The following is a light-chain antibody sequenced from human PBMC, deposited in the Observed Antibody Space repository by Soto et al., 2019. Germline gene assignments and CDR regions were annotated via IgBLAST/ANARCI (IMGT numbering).Light chain of an antibody. CDR2: DVS. CDR3: SSYTSSSTPYV. CDR1: SSDVGGYNY. Sequence: QSALTQRASVSRSPGPSMTISCTGTSSDVGGYNYVSWYQQHPGKAPKLMIYDVSNRPSGVSNRFSGSKSGNTASLTISGLQAEDEADYYCSSYTSSSTPYVFGTGTKVTVL. V-gene: IGLV2-14*01. J-gene: IGLJ1*01.